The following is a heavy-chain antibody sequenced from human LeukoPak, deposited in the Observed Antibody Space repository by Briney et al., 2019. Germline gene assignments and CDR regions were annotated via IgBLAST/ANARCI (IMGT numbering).Heavy chain of an antibody. Sequence: GGSLRLSCAASGFTVSSNYMSWVRQAPGKGLEWVSVIYSGGSTYYADSVKGRFTISRDNSKNTLYLQMNSLRAEDTAVYYCARDPMYSSYWHDYWGQGTLVTVSS. J-gene: IGHJ4*02. CDR2: IYSGGST. CDR3: ARDPMYSSYWHDY. D-gene: IGHD6-6*01. V-gene: IGHV3-66*01. CDR1: GFTVSSNY.